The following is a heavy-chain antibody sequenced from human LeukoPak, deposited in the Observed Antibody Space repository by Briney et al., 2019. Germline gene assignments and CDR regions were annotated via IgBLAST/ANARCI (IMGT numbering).Heavy chain of an antibody. Sequence: GGSLRLSCEASGLAFSSHAMTRVRQAPGKELEWVSGITGSGGSTYHAESVKGRFTISRDNSKNTLYLQMNSLRAEDTAVYYCATRPPSETYFGVLDYWGQGTLVTVSS. CDR3: ATRPPSETYFGVLDY. J-gene: IGHJ4*02. V-gene: IGHV3-23*01. CDR1: GLAFSSHA. CDR2: ITGSGGST. D-gene: IGHD1-26*01.